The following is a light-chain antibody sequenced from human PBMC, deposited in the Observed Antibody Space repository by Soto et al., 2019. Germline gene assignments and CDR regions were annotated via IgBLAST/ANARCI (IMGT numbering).Light chain of an antibody. J-gene: IGKJ1*01. CDR1: QSIRSW. Sequence: DIQMTQSPSTLPASVGDRVTVTCRASQSIRSWLAWYQEKPGKAPKLLIYKASLLETGVPSRFSGSGSGTEFTLTISSLQTDDSATYYCQQYNSYSPTFGKGTKVDIK. V-gene: IGKV1-5*03. CDR2: KAS. CDR3: QQYNSYSPT.